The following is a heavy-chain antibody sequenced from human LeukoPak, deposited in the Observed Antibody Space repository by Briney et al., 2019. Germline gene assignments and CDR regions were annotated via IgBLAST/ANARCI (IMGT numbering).Heavy chain of an antibody. CDR3: ARGWENCSSTSCYPRYFDL. D-gene: IGHD2-2*01. V-gene: IGHV4-34*01. J-gene: IGHJ2*01. CDR1: GGSFSGYY. Sequence: PSETLSLTCAVYGGSFSGYYWSWIRQPPGKGLGWIGEINHSGSTNYNPSLKSRVTISVDTSKNQFSLKLSSVTAADTAVYYCARGWENCSSTSCYPRYFDLWGRGTLVTVSS. CDR2: INHSGST.